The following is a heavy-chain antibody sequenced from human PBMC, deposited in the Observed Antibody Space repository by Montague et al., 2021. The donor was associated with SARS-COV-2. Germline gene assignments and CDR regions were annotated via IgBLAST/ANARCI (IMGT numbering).Heavy chain of an antibody. CDR1: GGSISRYY. CDR2: MYYSGSS. Sequence: SETLSLTCTVSGGSISRYYWSWTRQPPGKGLEWIGYMYYSGSSNYNPSLKSRVTLSVDTSKNQFSLKLSSVTAAYTAVYYCARDFDYWGQGTLVTVSS. V-gene: IGHV4-59*13. CDR3: ARDFDY. J-gene: IGHJ4*02.